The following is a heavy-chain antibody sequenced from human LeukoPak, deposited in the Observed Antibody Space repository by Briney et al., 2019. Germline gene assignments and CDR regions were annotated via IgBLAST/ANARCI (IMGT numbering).Heavy chain of an antibody. D-gene: IGHD1-26*01. Sequence: GGSLRLSCAASGFTFSNAWMSWVRQAPGKGLEWVGRIKSKTDGGTTDYAAPVKGRFTISRDDSKNTLYLQMNSLKTEDTAVYYCTTSRRKWELYFAYWGQGTLVTVSS. CDR3: TTSRRKWELYFAY. V-gene: IGHV3-15*01. J-gene: IGHJ4*02. CDR1: GFTFSNAW. CDR2: IKSKTDGGTT.